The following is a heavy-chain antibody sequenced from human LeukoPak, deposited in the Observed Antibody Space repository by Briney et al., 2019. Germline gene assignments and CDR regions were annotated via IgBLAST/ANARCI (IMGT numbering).Heavy chain of an antibody. J-gene: IGHJ4*02. CDR2: ISFDGSNH. D-gene: IGHD4-17*01. CDR3: AKTGRDVPRNYGDQRFDC. Sequence: QPGRSLRLSCAASGFTFSSYGMHWVRQASGKGPEWLAVISFDGSNHYYADSVKGRFTISRDNSKNTLYLQMNSLRVEDTAVYYCAKTGRDVPRNYGDQRFDCWGQGTLVTVSS. CDR1: GFTFSSYG. V-gene: IGHV3-33*05.